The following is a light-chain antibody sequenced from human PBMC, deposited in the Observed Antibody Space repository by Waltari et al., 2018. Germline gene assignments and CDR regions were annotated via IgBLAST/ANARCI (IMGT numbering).Light chain of an antibody. CDR2: GVT. Sequence: QSALTQPASVSGSPGQSLTISCTGTSSDVGAYNYVSWYQQHPGRAPRLMIYGVTIRPSGVSIRFSGSKSGNTASLTISGLQPEDEAYCYCSSYTTSDTLVFAGGTKLTVL. CDR3: SSYTTSDTLV. V-gene: IGLV2-14*03. J-gene: IGLJ2*01. CDR1: SSDVGAYNY.